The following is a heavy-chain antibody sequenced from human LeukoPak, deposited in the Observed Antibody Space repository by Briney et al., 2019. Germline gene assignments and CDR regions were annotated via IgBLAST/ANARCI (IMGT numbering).Heavy chain of an antibody. V-gene: IGHV1-46*01. CDR1: GYTFTSYY. CDR3: AKEDSRGYYSGNYYYYGMDV. D-gene: IGHD3-22*01. J-gene: IGHJ6*02. Sequence: ASVKVSCKASGYTFTSYYMHWVRQAPGQGLEWMGIINPSGGSTSYAQKFQGRVTMTRDTSTSTVYMELSSLISEDTAVYYCAKEDSRGYYSGNYYYYGMDVWGQGTTVTVSS. CDR2: INPSGGST.